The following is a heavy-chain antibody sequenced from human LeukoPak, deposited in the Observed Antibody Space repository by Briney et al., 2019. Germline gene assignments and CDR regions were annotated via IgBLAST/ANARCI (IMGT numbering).Heavy chain of an antibody. CDR3: AKDLLDYYDSSGYYPGDY. V-gene: IGHV3-33*06. Sequence: GGSLRLSCAASGFTFSSYGMHWVRQAPGKGLEWVAVIWYDGSNKYYADSVKGRFTISRDNSKNTLYLQMNSLRAEDTAVYYRAKDLLDYYDSSGYYPGDYWGQGTLVTVSS. CDR1: GFTFSSYG. D-gene: IGHD3-22*01. J-gene: IGHJ4*02. CDR2: IWYDGSNK.